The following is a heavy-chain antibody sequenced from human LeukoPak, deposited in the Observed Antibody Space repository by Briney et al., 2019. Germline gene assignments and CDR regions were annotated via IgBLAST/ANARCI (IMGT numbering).Heavy chain of an antibody. CDR3: ASWGHYYYMDV. J-gene: IGHJ6*03. Sequence: ASVKVSCKASGYTFTSYYMHWVRQAPGQGLEWMGIINPSGGSTSYAQKFQGRVTMTRDMSTSTVYMELSSLRSEDTAVYYCASWGHYYYMDVWGKGTTVTVSS. CDR1: GYTFTSYY. D-gene: IGHD3-16*01. V-gene: IGHV1-46*01. CDR2: INPSGGST.